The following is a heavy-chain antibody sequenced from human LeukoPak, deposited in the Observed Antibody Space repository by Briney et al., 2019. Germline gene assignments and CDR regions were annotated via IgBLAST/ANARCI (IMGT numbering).Heavy chain of an antibody. CDR1: GFTFSTYA. D-gene: IGHD3-10*01. Sequence: GGSLRLSCGASGFTFSTYAMSWFRQAPGKGLEWVSSLSGGGNTYYADSVKGRFTISRDNAKNSLYLQMNSLRAEDTAVYYCARFYYGSGSYYRYFDYWGQGTLVTVSS. J-gene: IGHJ4*02. CDR2: LSGGGNT. CDR3: ARFYYGSGSYYRYFDY. V-gene: IGHV3-23*01.